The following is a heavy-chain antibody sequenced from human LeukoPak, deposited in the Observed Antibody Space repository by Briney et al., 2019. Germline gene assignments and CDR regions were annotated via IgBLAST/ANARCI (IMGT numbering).Heavy chain of an antibody. Sequence: PGGSLRLSCAASGFTFSAYNMNWVRQAPGKGLEWVASISSISTYIWYADSVKGRFTTSRDNTKKSLYLEMNSLRAEDTAVYYCARDLGGTTGKFDYWGQGTLVTVSS. V-gene: IGHV3-21*01. J-gene: IGHJ4*02. CDR1: GFTFSAYN. D-gene: IGHD1-7*01. CDR2: ISSISTYI. CDR3: ARDLGGTTGKFDY.